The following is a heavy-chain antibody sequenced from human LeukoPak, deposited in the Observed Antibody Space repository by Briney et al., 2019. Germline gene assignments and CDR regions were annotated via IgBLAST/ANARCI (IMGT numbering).Heavy chain of an antibody. V-gene: IGHV1-69*13. J-gene: IGHJ3*02. CDR3: AREGVTRFRFLEWLSHAFDI. CDR2: IIPIFGTA. CDR1: GGTFSSYA. Sequence: SVKVSCKASGGTFSSYAISWVRQAPGQGLEWMGGIIPIFGTANYAQKFQGRVTITADESTSTAYMELSSLRSEDTAVYYCAREGVTRFRFLEWLSHAFDIWGQGTMVTVSS. D-gene: IGHD3-3*01.